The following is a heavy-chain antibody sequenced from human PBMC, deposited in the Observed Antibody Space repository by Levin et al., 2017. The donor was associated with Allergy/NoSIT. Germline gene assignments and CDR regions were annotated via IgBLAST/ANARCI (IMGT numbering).Heavy chain of an antibody. Sequence: GESLKISCAASGFTFSDYYMTWIRQAPGKGLEWVSYISNSDSTIYYADSVKGRVTISRDNAKNSLYLQMNRLRAEDTAVYYCARARTWGHYYYGMDVWGQGTTVTVSS. J-gene: IGHJ6*02. CDR1: GFTFSDYY. CDR3: ARARTWGHYYYGMDV. CDR2: ISNSDSTI. D-gene: IGHD1-14*01. V-gene: IGHV3-11*01.